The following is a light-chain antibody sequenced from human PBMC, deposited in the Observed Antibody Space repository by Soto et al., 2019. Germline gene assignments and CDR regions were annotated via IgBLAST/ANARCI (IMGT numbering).Light chain of an antibody. J-gene: IGKJ5*01. CDR3: QQRSNWIT. Sequence: EIVLTKAPATLSLSPGERATLACRASQSVSSYLAWYQQKPGQAPRPLIYDASNRATGIPARFSGSGSGIDFTLTISSLEPEDCEVYYCQQRSNWITCGQGTRLEI. CDR1: QSVSSY. V-gene: IGKV3-11*01. CDR2: DAS.